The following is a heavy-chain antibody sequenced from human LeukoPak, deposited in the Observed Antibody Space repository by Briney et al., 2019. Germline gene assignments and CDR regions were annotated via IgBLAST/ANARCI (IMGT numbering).Heavy chain of an antibody. CDR3: ARDSNSFPNYFDF. J-gene: IGHJ4*02. CDR2: IYSDGDT. CDR1: GFSVSSNY. Sequence: GGSLRLSCAASGFSVSSNYISWVRQAPGGGLEWVSLIYSDGDTFYSDSVKGRFTISRDSSKNTLYLQMNSLRTEDAAIYYCARDSNSFPNYFDFWGQGTLVTVSS. D-gene: IGHD2-21*01. V-gene: IGHV3-53*01.